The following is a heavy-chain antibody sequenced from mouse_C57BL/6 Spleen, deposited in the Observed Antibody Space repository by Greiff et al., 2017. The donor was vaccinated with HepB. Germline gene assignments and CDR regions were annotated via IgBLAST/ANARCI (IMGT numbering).Heavy chain of an antibody. V-gene: IGHV1-82*01. J-gene: IGHJ4*01. CDR1: GYAFSSSW. CDR2: IYPGAGDT. D-gene: IGHD2-4*01. Sequence: VQLQQSGPELVKPGASVKISCKASGYAFSSSWMNWVKQRPGQGLEWIGRIYPGAGDTNYNGKFKGKATLTADTSSSTAYMQLSSLTSEDSAVYFGARGACYDYEAFDAMDYWGQGTSVTVSS. CDR3: ARGACYDYEAFDAMDY.